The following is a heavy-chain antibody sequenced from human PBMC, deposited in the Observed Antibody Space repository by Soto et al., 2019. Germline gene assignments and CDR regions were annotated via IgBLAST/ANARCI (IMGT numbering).Heavy chain of an antibody. Sequence: ASVKVSCKASGYTFTGYYVHWVRQAPGQWLEWMGWINPNSGGTKSAQKFQGRVTMTRDTSINTAYMELSRLRSDDTAVYYCARRKGDYYDSSGYHYYFDYWGQGTLVTVSS. CDR3: ARRKGDYYDSSGYHYYFDY. J-gene: IGHJ4*02. D-gene: IGHD3-22*01. CDR1: GYTFTGYY. V-gene: IGHV1-2*02. CDR2: INPNSGGT.